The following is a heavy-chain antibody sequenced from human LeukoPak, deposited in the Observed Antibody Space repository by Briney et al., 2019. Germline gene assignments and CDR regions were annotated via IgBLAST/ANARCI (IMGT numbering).Heavy chain of an antibody. J-gene: IGHJ6*03. CDR3: ATVSGTTTLDYYYYMDV. CDR2: FDPEDGET. CDR1: GYTLTELS. V-gene: IGHV1-24*01. D-gene: IGHD1-1*01. Sequence: ASVKVSXKVSGYTLTELSMHWVRQAPGKGLEWMRGFDPEDGETIYAQKFQGRVTMTEDTSTDTAYMELSSLRSEDTAVYYCATVSGTTTLDYYYYMDVWGKGTTVTVSS.